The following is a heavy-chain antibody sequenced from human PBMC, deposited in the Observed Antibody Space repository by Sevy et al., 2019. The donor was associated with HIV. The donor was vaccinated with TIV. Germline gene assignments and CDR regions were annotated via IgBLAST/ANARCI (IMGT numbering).Heavy chain of an antibody. CDR1: GYTFTSYG. Sequence: ASVKVSCKASGYTFTSYGISWVRQAPGQGLEWMGWISAYNGNTNYAQKLQGRVTMTTDTSTSTAYMELRSLRSDDTAVYYSARRSTTHYYDSSGYYDYWGQGTLVTVSS. D-gene: IGHD3-22*01. J-gene: IGHJ4*02. CDR3: ARRSTTHYYDSSGYYDY. V-gene: IGHV1-18*04. CDR2: ISAYNGNT.